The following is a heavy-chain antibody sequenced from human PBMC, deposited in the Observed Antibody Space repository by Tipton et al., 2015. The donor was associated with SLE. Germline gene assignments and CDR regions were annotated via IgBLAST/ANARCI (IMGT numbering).Heavy chain of an antibody. CDR3: ASLSSNYGMDV. Sequence: SLRLSCAASGFTFSSYWMTWVRQAPGKGLEWVANINQDGSEKYYVDSVKGRFTISRDNAKKSLYLQMNSLRADDTAVYYCASLSSNYGMDVWGQGTTVTVSS. D-gene: IGHD4-11*01. V-gene: IGHV3-7*01. CDR1: GFTFSSYW. J-gene: IGHJ6*02. CDR2: INQDGSEK.